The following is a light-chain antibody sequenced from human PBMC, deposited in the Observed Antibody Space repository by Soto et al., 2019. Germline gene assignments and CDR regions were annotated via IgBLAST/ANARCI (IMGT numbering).Light chain of an antibody. V-gene: IGKV2-30*01. J-gene: IGKJ3*01. CDR1: QSLVYSDGDTF. Sequence: DVVLTQSPLFLPVTLGQPASISCRSSQSLVYSDGDTFLSWFQQRPGQSPRRLIYKVSNRDTGVPVRFRGSGSGTDFTLKISRVEAEDVGVYLCMQAIYWPFTFGPGTKVDIK. CDR2: KVS. CDR3: MQAIYWPFT.